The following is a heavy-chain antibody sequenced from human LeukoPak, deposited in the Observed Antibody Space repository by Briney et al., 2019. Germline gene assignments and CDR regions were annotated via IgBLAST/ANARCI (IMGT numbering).Heavy chain of an antibody. D-gene: IGHD3-9*01. J-gene: IGHJ3*02. V-gene: IGHV4-39*07. CDR2: IYYSGST. CDR3: AREPRNYLTGYYHDAFDI. CDR1: GGSISSSSYY. Sequence: SETLSLTCTVSGGSISSSSYYWGWIRQPPGKGLEWIGSIYYSGSTYYNPSLKSRVTISVDTSKNQFSLKLSSVTAADTAVYYCAREPRNYLTGYYHDAFDIWGQGTMVTVSS.